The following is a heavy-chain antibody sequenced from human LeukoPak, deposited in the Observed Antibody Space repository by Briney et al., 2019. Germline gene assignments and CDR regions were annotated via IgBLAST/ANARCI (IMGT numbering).Heavy chain of an antibody. J-gene: IGHJ5*02. V-gene: IGHV3-30*18. Sequence: GGSLRLSCAASGFTFINAWMDWVRQAPGKGLEWVAVISYDGSNKYYADSVKGRFTISRDNSKNTLYLQMNSLRAEDTAVYYCAKDLGRRGSSGCPWFDPWGQGTLVTVSS. CDR3: AKDLGRRGSSGCPWFDP. CDR1: GFTFINAW. D-gene: IGHD6-19*01. CDR2: ISYDGSNK.